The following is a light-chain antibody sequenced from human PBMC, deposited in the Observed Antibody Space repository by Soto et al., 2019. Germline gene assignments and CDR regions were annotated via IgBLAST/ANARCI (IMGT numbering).Light chain of an antibody. CDR1: QSISSY. Sequence: DIQMTQSPSSLSAYIGERVTITYRASQSISSYLNWYQQKPGKAPKLLIYAASSLQSGVPSRFSGSGSGTDFTLTISSLQPEDFATFYCQQSYSTPYTFGQGTKLEIK. CDR3: QQSYSTPYT. CDR2: AAS. V-gene: IGKV1-39*01. J-gene: IGKJ2*01.